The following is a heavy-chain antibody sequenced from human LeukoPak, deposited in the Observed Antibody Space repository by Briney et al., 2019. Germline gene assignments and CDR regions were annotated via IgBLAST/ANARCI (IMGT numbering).Heavy chain of an antibody. Sequence: SETLSLTCTVSGVSISSYYWSWLRQPPGKGLEWIWDNNYRGSTNYNPALKRRVAISVDTSKNQFSLELSSGTAADTAVYYCARRSNDNWFDPWGQGTLVTVSS. CDR2: NNYRGST. V-gene: IGHV4-59*08. CDR1: GVSISSYY. J-gene: IGHJ5*02. CDR3: ARRSNDNWFDP.